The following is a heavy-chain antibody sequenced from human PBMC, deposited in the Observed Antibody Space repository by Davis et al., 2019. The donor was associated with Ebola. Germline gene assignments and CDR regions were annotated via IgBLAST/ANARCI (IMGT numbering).Heavy chain of an antibody. CDR1: GFTFSSYG. CDR2: ISYDGSNK. Sequence: GESLKISCAASGFTFSSYGMHWVRQAPGKGLEWVAVISYDGSNKYYADSVKGRFTISRDNSKNTLYLQMNSLRAEDTAVYYCARYRWWLVGGHFDYWGQGTLVTVSS. D-gene: IGHD6-19*01. CDR3: ARYRWWLVGGHFDY. V-gene: IGHV3-30*03. J-gene: IGHJ4*02.